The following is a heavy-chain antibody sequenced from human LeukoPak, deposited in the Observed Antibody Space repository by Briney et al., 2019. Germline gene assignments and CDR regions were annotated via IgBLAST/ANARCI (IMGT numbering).Heavy chain of an antibody. Sequence: GGSLGLSCAASGFTFSSFWMTWVRQAPGKGLECVANMNQDGSEKDYVDSVKGRFTISRDNAKNSLYLEMNSLRVEDTAVYYCAKDSYDVGYYFDYWGQGTLVTVSS. D-gene: IGHD3-16*01. V-gene: IGHV3-7*01. CDR2: MNQDGSEK. CDR1: GFTFSSFW. CDR3: AKDSYDVGYYFDY. J-gene: IGHJ4*02.